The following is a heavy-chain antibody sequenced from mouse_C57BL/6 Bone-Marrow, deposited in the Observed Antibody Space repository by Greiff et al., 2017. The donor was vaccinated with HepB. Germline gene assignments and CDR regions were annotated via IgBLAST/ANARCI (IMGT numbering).Heavy chain of an antibody. V-gene: IGHV1-72*01. J-gene: IGHJ4*01. CDR2: IDPDSGGT. CDR3: ARSGYGSPNYYAMDY. Sequence: VQLQQSGAEFVKPGASVKLSCKASGYTFTSYWMHWVKQRPGRGLEWIGRIDPDSGGTKYNEKFKSKATLTVDKPSNTAYMQLSSQTTEDSAVYYCARSGYGSPNYYAMDYWGQGTSVTVSS. D-gene: IGHD1-1*01. CDR1: GYTFTSYW.